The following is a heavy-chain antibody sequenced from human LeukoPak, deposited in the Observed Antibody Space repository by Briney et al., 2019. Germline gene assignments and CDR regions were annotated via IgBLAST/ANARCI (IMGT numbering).Heavy chain of an antibody. Sequence: EPSETLSLTCAVYGGSFSGYYWSWIRQPPGKGLEWIGEINHSGSTNYNPSLKSRVTISADTSKNQFSLKLSSVTAADTAVYYCARSIVGAQGRNWGQGTLVTVSS. CDR3: ARSIVGAQGRN. J-gene: IGHJ4*02. D-gene: IGHD1-26*01. CDR1: GGSFSGYY. V-gene: IGHV4-34*01. CDR2: INHSGST.